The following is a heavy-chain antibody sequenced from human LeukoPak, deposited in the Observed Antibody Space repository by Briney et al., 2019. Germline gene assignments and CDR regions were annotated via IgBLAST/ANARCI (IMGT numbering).Heavy chain of an antibody. Sequence: PSETRSLTCAVYGGSFSGYYWSWIRQPPGKGLEWIGEINHSGSTNYNPSLKSRVTISVDTSKNQFSLKLSSVTAADTAVYYCARHRPNSPLVYWGQGTLVTVSS. D-gene: IGHD2-8*02. J-gene: IGHJ4*02. CDR2: INHSGST. V-gene: IGHV4-34*01. CDR3: ARHRPNSPLVY. CDR1: GGSFSGYY.